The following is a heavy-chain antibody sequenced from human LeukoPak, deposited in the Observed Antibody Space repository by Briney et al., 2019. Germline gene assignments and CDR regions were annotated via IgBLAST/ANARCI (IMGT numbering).Heavy chain of an antibody. V-gene: IGHV4-59*01. CDR3: ARDQLPAKSRENWFDP. Sequence: SETLSLTCTVAGGSISSYYWIWIRQPPGKGLEWIGYIYYSGSTNYNPSLKSRVTISVDASKNQFSLKLSSVTAADTAVYYCARDQLPAKSRENWFDPWGQGTLVTVSS. J-gene: IGHJ5*02. CDR2: IYYSGST. D-gene: IGHD2-2*01. CDR1: GGSISSYY.